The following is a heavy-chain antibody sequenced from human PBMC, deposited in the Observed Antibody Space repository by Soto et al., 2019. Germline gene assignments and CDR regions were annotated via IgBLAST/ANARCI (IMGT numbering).Heavy chain of an antibody. CDR3: TRDYSSGWFGH. D-gene: IGHD6-19*01. CDR2: ISYTGST. J-gene: IGHJ5*02. CDR1: GASVSSGIAY. V-gene: IGHV4-61*01. Sequence: QVRLLESGPGLVKPSETLSLTCTVSGASVSSGIAYWSWIRQSPRKELEWIGYISYTGSTNYNPSFKSRVTISADTSKNQFSLNLSAVTASDTALYYCTRDYSSGWFGHCGQGILVTVSS.